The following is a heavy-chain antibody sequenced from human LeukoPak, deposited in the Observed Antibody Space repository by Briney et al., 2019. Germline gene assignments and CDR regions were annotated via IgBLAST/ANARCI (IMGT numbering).Heavy chain of an antibody. Sequence: SETLSLTCAVYGGSFSGYYWSWIRQPPRKGLEWIGEINHSGSTNYNPSLKSRVTISVDTSKNQFSLKLSSVTAADTAVYYCARGGGGYATNFDYWGQGTLVTVSS. CDR1: GGSFSGYY. V-gene: IGHV4-34*01. D-gene: IGHD5-12*01. J-gene: IGHJ4*02. CDR3: ARGGGGYATNFDY. CDR2: INHSGST.